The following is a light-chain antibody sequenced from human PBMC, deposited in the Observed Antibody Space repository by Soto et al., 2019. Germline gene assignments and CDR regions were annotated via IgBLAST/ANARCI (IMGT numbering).Light chain of an antibody. V-gene: IGLV2-23*02. CDR1: GSDIGANNL. CDR3: CSYAGSRTFT. J-gene: IGLJ2*01. Sequence: SALTQPASVSGSPGQSITSSCAGGGSDIGANNLVSWYQQHPGTVPRLLIFEVTKRPTGISSRFSGSKSGNTASLTISGLRAEDEADYHCCSYAGSRTFTFGGGTQLTVL. CDR2: EVT.